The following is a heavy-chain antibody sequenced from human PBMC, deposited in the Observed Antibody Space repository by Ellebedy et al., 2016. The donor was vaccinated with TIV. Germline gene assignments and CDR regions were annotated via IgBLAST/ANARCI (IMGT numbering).Heavy chain of an antibody. J-gene: IGHJ4*02. CDR3: SRGWSTPDS. CDR2: IRSTGSDK. V-gene: IGHV3-21*06. Sequence: GESLKISCVASGFTFSNYNMNWVRQSPGKGLEWVSSIRSTGSDKYYAESVKGRFTISRDNAQDTLFLQMNSLRAEDTAVYFCSRGWSTPDSWGQGTRVIVSS. D-gene: IGHD2-15*01. CDR1: GFTFSNYN.